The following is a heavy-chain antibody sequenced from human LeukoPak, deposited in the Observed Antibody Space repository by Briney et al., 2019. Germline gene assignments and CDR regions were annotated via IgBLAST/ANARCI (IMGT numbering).Heavy chain of an antibody. J-gene: IGHJ2*01. CDR1: GGSISSGGYS. CDR3: ARSGYSHWYFDL. Sequence: SETLSLTCAVFGGSISSGGYSWSWIRQPPGKGLEWIGYIYHSGSTYYNPSLKSRVTISVDRSKNQFSLKLSSVTAADTAVYYCARSGYSHWYFDLWGRGTLVTVSS. V-gene: IGHV4-30-2*01. D-gene: IGHD3-3*01. CDR2: IYHSGST.